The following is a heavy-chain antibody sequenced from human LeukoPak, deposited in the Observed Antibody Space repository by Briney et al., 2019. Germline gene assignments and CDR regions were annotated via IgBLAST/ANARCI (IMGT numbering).Heavy chain of an antibody. CDR2: IYSGGST. CDR3: GRGVGVTTFDY. J-gene: IGHJ4*02. Sequence: GGSLRLSCAASGFTVSSNYMSWVRQAPGKGLEWVSVIYSGGSTYYADSVKGRFTISRDNSKNTLYLQMNSLRAEDTAVYYCGRGVGVTTFDYWGQGTLVTVSS. CDR1: GFTVSSNY. D-gene: IGHD1-26*01. V-gene: IGHV3-53*01.